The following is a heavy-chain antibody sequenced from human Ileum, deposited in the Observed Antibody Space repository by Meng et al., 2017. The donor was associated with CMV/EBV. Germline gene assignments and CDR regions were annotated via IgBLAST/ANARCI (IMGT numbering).Heavy chain of an antibody. Sequence: KVSCKSSGYSFTSYWIGWVRQMPGKGLEWMGIIYPGDSDTRYSPSFQGQVTMSADKSISTAYLHWSTLKASDTAMYYCARHGSTNMGLDVWGQRTTVTVSS. J-gene: IGHJ6*02. CDR1: GYSFTSYW. D-gene: IGHD2-2*01. V-gene: IGHV5-51*01. CDR3: ARHGSTNMGLDV. CDR2: IYPGDSDT.